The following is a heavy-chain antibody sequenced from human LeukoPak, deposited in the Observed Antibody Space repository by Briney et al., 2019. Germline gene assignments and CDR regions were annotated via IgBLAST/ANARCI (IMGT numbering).Heavy chain of an antibody. J-gene: IGHJ4*02. CDR1: GFTFSNYW. CDR2: INSDGSST. CDR3: AKDYFGSLEY. D-gene: IGHD2/OR15-2a*01. Sequence: QPGGSLRLSCAASGFTFSNYWMHWVRQAPGKGLVWVSRINSDGSSTSYADSVKGRFAISRDNAKNTVYLQMNSLRDEDTAVYYCAKDYFGSLEYWGQGTLVTVSS. V-gene: IGHV3-74*01.